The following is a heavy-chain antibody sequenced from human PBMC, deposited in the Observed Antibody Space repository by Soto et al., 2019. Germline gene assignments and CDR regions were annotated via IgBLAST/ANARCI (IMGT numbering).Heavy chain of an antibody. CDR2: INHSGST. V-gene: IGHV4-34*01. Sequence: QVQLQQWGAGLLKPSETLSLTCAVYGGSFSGYYWSWIRQPPGKGLEWIGEINHSGSTNYNPSLKSRFTLSVDTSKNQFSLKLSSVTAADTAVYYCARGPAYCGGDCYLIVDYWGQGTLVTVSS. D-gene: IGHD2-21*02. CDR1: GGSFSGYY. CDR3: ARGPAYCGGDCYLIVDY. J-gene: IGHJ4*02.